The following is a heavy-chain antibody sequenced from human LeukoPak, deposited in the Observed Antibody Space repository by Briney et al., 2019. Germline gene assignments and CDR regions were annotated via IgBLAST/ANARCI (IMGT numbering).Heavy chain of an antibody. Sequence: GGSLRLSCAASGFTFSSYGMHWVRQAPGKGLEWVAFIRYDGSNKYYADSVKGRFTISRDNSKNTLYLQMNSLRAEDTAVYYCAKDEGITMVRGNFDYWGQGTLVTVSS. D-gene: IGHD3-10*01. CDR3: AKDEGITMVRGNFDY. CDR1: GFTFSSYG. V-gene: IGHV3-30*02. J-gene: IGHJ4*02. CDR2: IRYDGSNK.